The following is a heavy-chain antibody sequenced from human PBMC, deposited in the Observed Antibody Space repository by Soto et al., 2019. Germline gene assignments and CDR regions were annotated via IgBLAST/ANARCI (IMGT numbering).Heavy chain of an antibody. V-gene: IGHV4-59*08. CDR2: IYYSGST. D-gene: IGHD1-26*01. CDR1: GGSISSYY. Sequence: PSETLSLTCTVSGGSISSYYWSWILQPPGKGLEWIGYIYYSGSTNYNPSLKSRVTISVDTSKNQFSLKLSSVTAADTAVYYCATTVGATSVDDYWGQGTLVTVSS. J-gene: IGHJ4*02. CDR3: ATTVGATSVDDY.